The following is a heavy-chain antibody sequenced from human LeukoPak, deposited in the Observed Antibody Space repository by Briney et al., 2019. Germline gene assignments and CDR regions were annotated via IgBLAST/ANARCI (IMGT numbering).Heavy chain of an antibody. Sequence: SETLSLTCAVYGGSFSGYYWSWIRQPPGKGLEWIGEINHSGSTNYNPSLKSRVTISVDTSKNQFSLKLSSMTAADTAVYYCAGVGLRSENAFDIWGQGTMVTVSS. CDR2: INHSGST. J-gene: IGHJ3*02. CDR1: GGSFSGYY. D-gene: IGHD3-10*02. V-gene: IGHV4-34*01. CDR3: AGVGLRSENAFDI.